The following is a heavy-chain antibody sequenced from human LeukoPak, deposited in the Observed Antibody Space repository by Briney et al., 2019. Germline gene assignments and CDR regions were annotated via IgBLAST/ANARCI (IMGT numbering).Heavy chain of an antibody. CDR2: ISAYNGNT. V-gene: IGHV1-18*01. D-gene: IGHD3-22*01. J-gene: IGHJ1*01. CDR1: GYTFTSYG. Sequence: ASVKVSCKASGYTFTSYGMSWVRQAPGQGLEWMGWISAYNGNTNYAQKLQGRVTMTTDTSTSTGYMELRSLRSDDTAVYYCAITYYYDSSGSYYECFPHWGQGTLVTVSS. CDR3: AITYYYDSSGSYYECFPH.